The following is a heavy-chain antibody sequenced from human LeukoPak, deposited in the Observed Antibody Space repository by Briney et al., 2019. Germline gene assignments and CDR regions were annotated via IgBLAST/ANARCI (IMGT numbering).Heavy chain of an antibody. Sequence: SETLSLTCTVSGDSISRSTYYWAWIRQPPGKGLEWIGSVHYGRSPYFNPSLESRATISVDTSKNHFSLKMSSVTAADTAVYYCARSSGTGTFSYWGQGTLVTVSS. J-gene: IGHJ4*02. D-gene: IGHD6-25*01. V-gene: IGHV4-39*02. CDR1: GDSISRSTYY. CDR2: VHYGRSP. CDR3: ARSSGTGTFSY.